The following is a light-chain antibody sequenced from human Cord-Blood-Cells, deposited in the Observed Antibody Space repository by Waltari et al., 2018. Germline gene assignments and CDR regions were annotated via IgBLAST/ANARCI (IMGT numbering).Light chain of an antibody. V-gene: IGKV3-20*01. J-gene: IGKJ1*01. CDR2: CAS. CDR3: QQYGSSRT. CDR1: QSVSSSY. Sequence: EIVLTQSPGTLSLSPGERATLSCRASQSVSSSYLAWYQQKPGHAPRLLIYCASSRATGIPDRFSGSGSGTDFTLTISRLEPEDFAVYYCQQYGSSRTFGEGPKVEIK.